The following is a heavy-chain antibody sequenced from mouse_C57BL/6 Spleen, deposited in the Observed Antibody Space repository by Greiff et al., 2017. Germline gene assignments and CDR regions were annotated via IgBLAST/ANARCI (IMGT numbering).Heavy chain of an antibody. CDR1: GYTFTDYN. CDR2: INPNNGGT. J-gene: IGHJ1*03. CDR3: ARNDWYFDV. V-gene: IGHV1-18*01. Sequence: EVHLVESGPELVKPGASVKIPCKASGYTFTDYNMDWVKQSHGKSLEWIGDINPNNGGTFYNQKFKGKATLTVDKSSSTAYMELRSLTSEDTAVYYCARNDWYFDVWGTRTTVTVSS.